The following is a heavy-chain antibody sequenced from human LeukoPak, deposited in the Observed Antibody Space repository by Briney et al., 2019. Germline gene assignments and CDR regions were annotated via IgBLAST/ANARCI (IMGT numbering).Heavy chain of an antibody. CDR3: ARAAFGTTGTTVDY. CDR2: IYYSGST. D-gene: IGHD1-1*01. V-gene: IGHV4-59*02. J-gene: IGHJ4*02. Sequence: SETLSLTCTVSGGSVSSYYWSWIRQPPGKGLEWIGYIYYSGSTNYNPSLKSRVTISVDTSKNQFSLKLSSVTAADTAVYYCARAAFGTTGTTVDYWGQGTLVTVSS. CDR1: GGSVSSYY.